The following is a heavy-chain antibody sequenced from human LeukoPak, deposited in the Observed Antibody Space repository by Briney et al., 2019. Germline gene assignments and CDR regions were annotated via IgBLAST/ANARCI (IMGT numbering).Heavy chain of an antibody. Sequence: GGSLRLSCAASGFTFTIYWMHWVRQAPGKGLVWVSRINSDGSSTSYADSVKGRFTISRDNAKNTLYLQMNSLRAEDTAVHYCARVGRSDFWSGYYTLLDYWGQGTLVTVSS. D-gene: IGHD3-3*01. V-gene: IGHV3-74*01. J-gene: IGHJ4*02. CDR1: GFTFTIYW. CDR2: INSDGSST. CDR3: ARVGRSDFWSGYYTLLDY.